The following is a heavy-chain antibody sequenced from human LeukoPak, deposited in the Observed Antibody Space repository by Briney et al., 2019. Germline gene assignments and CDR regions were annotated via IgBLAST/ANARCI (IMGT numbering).Heavy chain of an antibody. Sequence: GGSLRLSCAASGFTFDDYAMHWVRQAPGKGLEWVSGISWNSGSIGYADSVKGRFTISRDNAKNSLYLQMNSLRAEDTALYYCAKTPYSGSSVFDYWGQGTLVTVSS. J-gene: IGHJ4*02. CDR2: ISWNSGSI. CDR1: GFTFDDYA. D-gene: IGHD1-26*01. V-gene: IGHV3-9*01. CDR3: AKTPYSGSSVFDY.